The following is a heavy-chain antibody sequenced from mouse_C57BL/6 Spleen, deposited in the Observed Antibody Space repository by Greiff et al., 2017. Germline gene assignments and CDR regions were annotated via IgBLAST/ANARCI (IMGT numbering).Heavy chain of an antibody. D-gene: IGHD1-1*01. CDR3: ARNSLYYYGSSYGGDWYFDV. V-gene: IGHV2-2*01. CDR2: IWSGGST. J-gene: IGHJ1*03. CDR1: GFSLTSYG. Sequence: QVHVKQSRPGLVQPSQSLSITCTVSGFSLTSYGVHWVRQSPGKGLEWLGVIWSGGSTDYNAAFISRLSISKDNSKSQVFFKMNSLQADDTAIYYCARNSLYYYGSSYGGDWYFDVWGTGTTVTVSS.